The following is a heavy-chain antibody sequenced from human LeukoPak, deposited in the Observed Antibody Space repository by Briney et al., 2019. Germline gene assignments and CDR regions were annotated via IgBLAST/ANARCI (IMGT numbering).Heavy chain of an antibody. CDR3: AREVESSGKFDP. D-gene: IGHD3-22*01. J-gene: IGHJ5*02. Sequence: PSQTLSITCTVSGGSISSGDYYWSWIRQPPGKCLEWIGFIFYSGSTNYNPSLMSRVTILLDKSKNQFSLKLRSVTAADTAVYYCAREVESSGKFDPWGQGTLVTVSS. CDR1: GGSISSGDYY. CDR2: IFYSGST. V-gene: IGHV4-30-4*01.